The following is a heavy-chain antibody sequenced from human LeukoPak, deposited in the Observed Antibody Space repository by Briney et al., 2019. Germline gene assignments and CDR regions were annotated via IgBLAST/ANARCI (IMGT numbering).Heavy chain of an antibody. J-gene: IGHJ3*02. V-gene: IGHV3-23*01. CDR2: ISGSWGST. D-gene: IGHD2-15*01. Sequence: GGPLKLSCAASGFTFSRYPIIWLRQAPGKGLECVSAISGSWGSTYYADSVKGRFTISRDNSKNTLYLQMNSLRAEDTAVYYCAKGYCSGGSCYPRNDAFDIWGQGTMVTVSS. CDR1: GFTFSRYP. CDR3: AKGYCSGGSCYPRNDAFDI.